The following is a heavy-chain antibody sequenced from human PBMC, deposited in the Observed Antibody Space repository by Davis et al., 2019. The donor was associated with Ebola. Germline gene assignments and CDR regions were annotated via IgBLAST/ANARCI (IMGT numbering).Heavy chain of an antibody. Sequence: AASVKVSCKASGGTFSSYAISWVRQAPGQGLEWMGGIIPIFGTANYAQKFQGRVTITADESTSTAYMELSSLRSEDTAVYYCARFRSRNYYYYGMDVWGQGTTVTVSS. CDR1: GGTFSSYA. V-gene: IGHV1-69*13. CDR2: IIPIFGTA. J-gene: IGHJ6*02. D-gene: IGHD1-14*01. CDR3: ARFRSRNYYYYGMDV.